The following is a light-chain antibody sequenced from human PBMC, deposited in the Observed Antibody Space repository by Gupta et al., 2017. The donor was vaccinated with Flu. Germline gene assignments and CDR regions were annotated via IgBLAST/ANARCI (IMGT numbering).Light chain of an antibody. Sequence: IRMPQSPSSLSASVGDRVARSCRASKSSRKNLAWDQLKPGKAPKRLIYVGSTLHSGVPARFSGSGSGTEFTLKITRVEAEDVATYYCIQYKRDPRTFGEGTKVEIK. CDR3: IQYKRDPRT. V-gene: IGKV1-17*01. J-gene: IGKJ4*01. CDR2: VGS. CDR1: KSSRKN.